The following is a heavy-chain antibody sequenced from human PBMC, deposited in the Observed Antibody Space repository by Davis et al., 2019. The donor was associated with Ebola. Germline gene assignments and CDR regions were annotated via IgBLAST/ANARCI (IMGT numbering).Heavy chain of an antibody. D-gene: IGHD3-10*01. Sequence: GGSLRLSCAASGFTFSSYWMSWVRQAPGKGLEWVSAIFGSGPDTFYADSVKGRFTISRDNSKNTLYLQMNSLRAEDTAVYYCARGTGGSGSYPGYYGMDVWGQGTTVTVSS. V-gene: IGHV3-23*01. CDR1: GFTFSSYW. J-gene: IGHJ6*02. CDR3: ARGTGGSGSYPGYYGMDV. CDR2: IFGSGPDT.